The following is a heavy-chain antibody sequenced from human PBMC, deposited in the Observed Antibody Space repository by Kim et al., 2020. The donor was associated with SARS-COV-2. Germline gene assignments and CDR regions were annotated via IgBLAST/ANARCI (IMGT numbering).Heavy chain of an antibody. Sequence: TNYNPSLKSRVTISLDTSKNQVSLRLSSVTAADTAVYYCARRGYSYGYDYWGQGTLVTVSS. CDR2: T. V-gene: IGHV4-61*07. J-gene: IGHJ4*02. CDR3: ARRGYSYGYDY. D-gene: IGHD5-18*01.